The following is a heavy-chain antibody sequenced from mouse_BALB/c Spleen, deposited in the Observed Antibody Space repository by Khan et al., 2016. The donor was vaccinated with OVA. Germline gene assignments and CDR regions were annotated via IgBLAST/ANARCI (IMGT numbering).Heavy chain of an antibody. D-gene: IGHD2-14*01. CDR2: ISSTGST. CDR3: ARSLYYSYGYALDG. V-gene: IGHV3-2*02. CDR1: GYSITSDYA. J-gene: IGHJ4*01. Sequence: VQLKESGPGLVKPSQSLSLTCTVTGYSITSDYAWNWIRQFPGNKLEWMGYISSTGSTSYNPSLKSRISFTRDTSKNQFFLQLKSVTTEDTATYYCARSLYYSYGYALDGWGRGTSVTVSS.